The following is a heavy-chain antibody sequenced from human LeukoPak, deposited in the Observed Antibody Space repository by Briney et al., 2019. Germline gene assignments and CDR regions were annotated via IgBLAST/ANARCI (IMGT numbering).Heavy chain of an antibody. CDR2: IYYSGST. CDR3: ARTTEGGYTYNYFYYYYMDV. J-gene: IGHJ6*03. D-gene: IGHD5-18*01. CDR1: GGSISSYY. Sequence: SETLSLTCAVAGGSISSYYWSWIRQPPGKGLEYIGDIYYSGSTNYNPSLKSRVTISVDNSKHQFSLKLSSVTAADTAVYYCARTTEGGYTYNYFYYYYMDVWGKGTTVTISS. V-gene: IGHV4-59*01.